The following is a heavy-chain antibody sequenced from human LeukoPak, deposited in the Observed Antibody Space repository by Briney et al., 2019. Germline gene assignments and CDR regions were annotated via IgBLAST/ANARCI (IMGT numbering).Heavy chain of an antibody. CDR3: AYEYYYDSSGQAVEPNFDY. CDR2: ISSNGGST. CDR1: GFTFSSYA. D-gene: IGHD3-22*01. J-gene: IGHJ4*02. V-gene: IGHV3-64D*06. Sequence: GGSLRLSCSASGFTFSSYAMHWVRQAPGKGLEYVSAISSNGGSTYYADSVKGRLTISRDNSKNTLYLQMSSLRAEDTAVYYCAYEYYYDSSGQAVEPNFDYWGQGTLVTVSS.